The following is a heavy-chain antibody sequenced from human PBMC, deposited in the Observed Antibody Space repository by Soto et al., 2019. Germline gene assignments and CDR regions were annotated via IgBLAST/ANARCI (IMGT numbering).Heavy chain of an antibody. D-gene: IGHD6-6*01. CDR2: IIPIFGTT. J-gene: IGHJ5*02. Sequence: SVKVSCKASGGTFSSYAISWVRQAPGQGLEWMGGIIPIFGTTNYAQKFQGRVTITADESTSTAYMELSSLRSEETAVYYCARDGLEYSSSSWFDPWGQGTLVTVSS. V-gene: IGHV1-69*13. CDR1: GGTFSSYA. CDR3: ARDGLEYSSSSWFDP.